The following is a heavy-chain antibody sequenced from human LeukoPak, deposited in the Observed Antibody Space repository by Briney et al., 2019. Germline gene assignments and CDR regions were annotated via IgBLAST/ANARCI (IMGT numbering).Heavy chain of an antibody. V-gene: IGHV1-46*01. J-gene: IGHJ1*01. CDR2: INPSGGST. CDR3: ARGPPLVQSSSSYAEYFQH. Sequence: GASVKVSCKASGYTFTSYYMHWVRQAPGQGLEWMGIINPSGGSTSYAQKFQGRVTMTRDMSTSTVYMELSSLRSEDTAVYYCARGPPLVQSSSSYAEYFQHWGQGTLVTVSS. CDR1: GYTFTSYY. D-gene: IGHD6-6*01.